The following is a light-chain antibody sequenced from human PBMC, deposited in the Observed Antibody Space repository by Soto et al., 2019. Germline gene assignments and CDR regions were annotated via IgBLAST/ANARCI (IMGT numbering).Light chain of an antibody. V-gene: IGLV2-14*01. CDR1: SSDVGAYNH. Sequence: QSVLTQPASVSGSPGQSITISCTGTSSDVGAYNHVSWYQQHPGKAPRLMIYDVTSRPSGVSNRFSGSKSGNTASLTISGLQAEDEADYYCTSYTSGSTYVFGAGTKVTVL. CDR2: DVT. CDR3: TSYTSGSTYV. J-gene: IGLJ1*01.